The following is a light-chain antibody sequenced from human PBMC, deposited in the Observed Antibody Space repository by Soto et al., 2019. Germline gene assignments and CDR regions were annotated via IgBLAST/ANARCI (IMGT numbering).Light chain of an antibody. CDR2: KAS. V-gene: IGKV1-5*03. CDR3: QQYNSYPHT. CDR1: QSISSW. Sequence: DIQMTQSPSTLSASVGDRVTITCRASQSISSWLAWYQQKPGKAPKLLIYKASSLESGVPSRFSGSGSGTEFTLTISSLRPDDFATYYCQQYNSYPHTFGQGTKLEIK. J-gene: IGKJ2*01.